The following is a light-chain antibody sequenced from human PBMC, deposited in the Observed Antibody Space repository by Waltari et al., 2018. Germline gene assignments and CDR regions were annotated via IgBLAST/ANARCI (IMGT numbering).Light chain of an antibody. Sequence: SYVVTQSPSVSVAPGETARITCGGDNIGRKSVHWYQKRPGQAPVLVISYDTDRPSGIPDRFAGSNSGNTATLTISWVEAEDEADYYCLVWHSTIDHQGVFGGGTKLTVL. CDR2: YDT. CDR1: NIGRKS. CDR3: LVWHSTIDHQGV. J-gene: IGLJ2*01. V-gene: IGLV3-21*04.